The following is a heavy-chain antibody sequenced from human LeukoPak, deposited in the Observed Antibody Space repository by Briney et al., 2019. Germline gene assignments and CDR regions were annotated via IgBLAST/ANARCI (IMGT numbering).Heavy chain of an antibody. J-gene: IGHJ4*02. CDR1: GYTFTGYY. CDR3: ASYYDSSGYHPSRFDY. V-gene: IGHV1-2*02. CDR2: INPARGAT. D-gene: IGHD3-22*01. Sequence: VASVRVSCKASGYTFTGYYMHWVRQAPGQGVEWMGWINPARGATYYAQKFQDRVTMTRDTSITTGYMELSRLISDDTAMYYCASYYDSSGYHPSRFDYWGQGTLVTVSS.